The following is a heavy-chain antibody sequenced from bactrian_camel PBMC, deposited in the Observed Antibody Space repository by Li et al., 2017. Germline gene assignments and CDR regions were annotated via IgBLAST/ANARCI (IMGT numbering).Heavy chain of an antibody. V-gene: IGHV3S53*01. CDR1: GIASSSDS. CDR2: LDRDGNP. J-gene: IGHJ4*01. CDR3: ATDMPSDY. Sequence: VQLVESGGDSVRAGGSLRLSCVASGIASSSDSMGWFRQRTGNQREGVASLDRDGNPRYADSVKGRFTISRDNAKNTMYLQMNSLKSDDTAHYYCATDMPSDYWGQGTQVTVS.